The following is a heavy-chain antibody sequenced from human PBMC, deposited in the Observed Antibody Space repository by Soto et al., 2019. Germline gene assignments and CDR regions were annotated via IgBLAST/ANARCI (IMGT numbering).Heavy chain of an antibody. Sequence: PSETLSLTCTVSGGSVNNYYWSWIRQPPGKGLEWVAYILFSGSTNYNPSLKSRVTISVDTSKNQFSLKMSSVTAADTAVYYCVRGPGGDYSPYWGQGTVVTVSS. D-gene: IGHD4-17*01. CDR2: ILFSGST. CDR1: GGSVNNYY. CDR3: VRGPGGDYSPY. V-gene: IGHV4-59*02. J-gene: IGHJ4*02.